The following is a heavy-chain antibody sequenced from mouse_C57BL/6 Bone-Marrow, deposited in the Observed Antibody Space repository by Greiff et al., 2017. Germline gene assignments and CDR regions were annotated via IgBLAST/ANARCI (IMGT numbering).Heavy chain of an antibody. D-gene: IGHD2-10*02. J-gene: IGHJ4*01. CDR3: ARGYGLYAMDY. Sequence: QVQLQQPGAELVMPGASVQLSCKASGYTFTSYWLHWVKQRPGQGLEWIGEIDPSDSYTNYNQKFKGKSTLTVDKSSSTAYMQLSSLTSEDSAVYYCARGYGLYAMDYWGQGTSVTVSS. CDR1: GYTFTSYW. V-gene: IGHV1-69*01. CDR2: IDPSDSYT.